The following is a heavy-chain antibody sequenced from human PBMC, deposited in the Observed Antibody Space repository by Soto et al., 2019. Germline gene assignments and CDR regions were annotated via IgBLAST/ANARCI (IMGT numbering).Heavy chain of an antibody. CDR2: ISSSSSTI. D-gene: IGHD4-17*01. J-gene: IGHJ4*02. CDR1: GFTFSSYS. Sequence: GGSLRLSCAASGFTFSSYSMNWVRQAPGKGLEWVSYISSSSSTIYYADSVKGRFTISRDNAKNSLYLQMNSLRAEDTAVYYCASDTVTIFDYWGQGTLVTVSS. V-gene: IGHV3-48*01. CDR3: ASDTVTIFDY.